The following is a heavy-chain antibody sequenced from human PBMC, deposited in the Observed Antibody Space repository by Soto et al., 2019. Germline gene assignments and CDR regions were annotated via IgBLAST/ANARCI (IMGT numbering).Heavy chain of an antibody. Sequence: SETLSLTCTVSGASLSSSSYYWGWIRQPPGKGLEWIGSVHYSENNYFSPSLLSRVTISLDASQNQVSLNLSSVTAADTAVYFCARSRRPRNRNAFDIWGQGTMVTVPS. J-gene: IGHJ3*02. V-gene: IGHV4-39*01. CDR2: VHYSENN. CDR1: GASLSSSSYY. CDR3: ARSRRPRNRNAFDI.